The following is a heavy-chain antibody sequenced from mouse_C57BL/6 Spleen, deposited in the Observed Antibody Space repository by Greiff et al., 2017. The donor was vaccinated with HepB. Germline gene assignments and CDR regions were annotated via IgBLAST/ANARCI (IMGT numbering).Heavy chain of an antibody. V-gene: IGHV1-26*01. CDR1: GYTFTDYY. Sequence: EVQLQQSGPELVKPGASVKISCKASGYTFTDYYMNWVKQSHGKSLEWIGDINPNNGGTSYNQKFKGKATLTVDKSSSTAYMELRSLTSEDSAVYYCARGGIWGSKGYAMDYWGQGTSVTVSS. J-gene: IGHJ4*01. D-gene: IGHD1-1*02. CDR3: ARGGIWGSKGYAMDY. CDR2: INPNNGGT.